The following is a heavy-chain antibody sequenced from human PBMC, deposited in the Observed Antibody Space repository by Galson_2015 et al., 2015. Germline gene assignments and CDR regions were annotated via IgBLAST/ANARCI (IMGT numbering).Heavy chain of an antibody. D-gene: IGHD3-22*01. CDR3: ARRWRYYYDSSGYSPFDY. V-gene: IGHV3-7*01. Sequence: SLRLSCAASGFTFSSYWMSWVRQAPGKGLEWVANIKQDRSEKYYVDSVKGRFTISRDNAKNSLYLQMNSLRAEDTAVYYCARRWRYYYDSSGYSPFDYWGQGTLVTVSS. CDR2: IKQDRSEK. CDR1: GFTFSSYW. J-gene: IGHJ4*02.